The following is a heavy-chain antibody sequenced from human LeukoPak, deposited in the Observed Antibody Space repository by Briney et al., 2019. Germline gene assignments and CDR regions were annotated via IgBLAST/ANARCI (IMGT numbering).Heavy chain of an antibody. J-gene: IGHJ4*02. Sequence: GGSLRLSRAASGFTFSNAWMSWVRQAPGKGLEWVGRIKSKTDGGTTDYAAPVKGRFTISRDDSKNTLYLQMNSLRAEDTAVYYCAREGYGDLDYWGQGTLVTVSS. CDR2: IKSKTDGGTT. CDR1: GFTFSNAW. D-gene: IGHD4-17*01. V-gene: IGHV3-15*01. CDR3: AREGYGDLDY.